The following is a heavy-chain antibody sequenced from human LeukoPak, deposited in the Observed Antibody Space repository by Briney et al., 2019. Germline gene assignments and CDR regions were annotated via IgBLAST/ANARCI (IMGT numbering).Heavy chain of an antibody. Sequence: GGSLRLSCAASGFTFSNYWMHWVRQAPGKGLVWVSRMNSDGSSTSYADSVKGRFTISRDNAKNTLYLQLNSLRAEDTAVYYCARGGFCSGGSCPVDYYYYMDVWGKGTTVTVSS. CDR3: ARGGFCSGGSCPVDYYYYMDV. CDR2: MNSDGSST. J-gene: IGHJ6*03. CDR1: GFTFSNYW. V-gene: IGHV3-74*01. D-gene: IGHD2-15*01.